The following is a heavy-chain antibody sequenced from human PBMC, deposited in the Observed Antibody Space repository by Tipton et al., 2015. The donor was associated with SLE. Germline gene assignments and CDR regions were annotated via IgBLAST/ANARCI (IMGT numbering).Heavy chain of an antibody. J-gene: IGHJ6*03. CDR3: ARGPRQPVVVVPAAITYYFYYMDV. CDR1: GGSFSGYY. V-gene: IGHV4-34*01. CDR2: INHSGST. D-gene: IGHD2-2*02. Sequence: LSCAVYGGSFSGYYWSWIRQPPGKGLEWIGEINHSGSTNYNPSLKSRVTISVDTSKNQFSLKLSSVTAADTAVYYCARGPRQPVVVVPAAITYYFYYMDVWGKGTTVTVSS.